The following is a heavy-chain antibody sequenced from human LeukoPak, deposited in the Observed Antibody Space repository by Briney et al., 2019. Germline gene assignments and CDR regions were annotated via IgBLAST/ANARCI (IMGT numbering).Heavy chain of an antibody. CDR2: ISGSGGST. J-gene: IGHJ4*02. Sequence: GGSLRLSCAASGFTFSSYAMSWVRQAPGKGLEWVSAISGSGGSTYYADSVKGRFTISRDNSKSTLYLQMNSLRAEDTAVYYCAKDGSEGELIYFDYWGQGTLVTVSS. CDR1: GFTFSSYA. CDR3: AKDGSEGELIYFDY. D-gene: IGHD3-16*01. V-gene: IGHV3-23*01.